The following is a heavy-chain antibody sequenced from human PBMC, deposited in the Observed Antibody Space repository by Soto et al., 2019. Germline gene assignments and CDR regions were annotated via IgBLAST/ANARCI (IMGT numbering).Heavy chain of an antibody. V-gene: IGHV4-31*03. Sequence: SETLSLTCTVSGGSISSGGYYWNWIRHHPGKGLEWIGYIYNSGSTYYNPYLKSRVLISADTSKNLLSLKLSSVTAADTAVYYCASHRAPYYFDYSGRGALVTVSS. J-gene: IGHJ4*01. CDR2: IYNSGST. CDR1: GGSISSGGYY. CDR3: ASHRAPYYFDY.